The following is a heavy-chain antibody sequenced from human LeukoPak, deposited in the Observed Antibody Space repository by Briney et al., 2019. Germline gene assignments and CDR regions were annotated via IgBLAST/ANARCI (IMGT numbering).Heavy chain of an antibody. CDR1: GFTLSSYA. J-gene: IGHJ4*02. D-gene: IGHD2-2*01. V-gene: IGHV3-30-3*01. CDR3: ARDAYQGPAAREGDY. CDR2: ISYDGSNK. Sequence: PGRSLRLSCAASGFTLSSYAMHWVRQAPGKGLEWVAVISYDGSNKYYADSVKGRFTISRDNSKNTLYLQMNSLRAEDTAVYYCARDAYQGPAAREGDYWGQGTLVTVSS.